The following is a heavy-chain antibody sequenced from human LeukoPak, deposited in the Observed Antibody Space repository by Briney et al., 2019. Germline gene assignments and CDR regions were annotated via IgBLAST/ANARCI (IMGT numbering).Heavy chain of an antibody. CDR2: ISSSSSYT. V-gene: IGHV3-11*06. CDR3: ATNPAGSSSWYQRYNYFDY. CDR1: GFTFSDYY. D-gene: IGHD6-13*01. J-gene: IGHJ4*02. Sequence: GGSLRLSCAASGFTFSDYYMSWIRQAPGKGLEWVSYISSSSSYTKYADSVKGRFTISRDNAKNSLYLQVNSLRAEDTAVYYCATNPAGSSSWYQRYNYFDYWGQGTLVTVSS.